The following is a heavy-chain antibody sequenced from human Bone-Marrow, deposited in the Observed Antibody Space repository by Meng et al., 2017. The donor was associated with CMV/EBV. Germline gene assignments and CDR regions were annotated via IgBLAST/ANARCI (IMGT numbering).Heavy chain of an antibody. D-gene: IGHD3-3*01. Sequence: GESLKISCAASGFTFSDYYMSWIRQAPGKGLEWVAYISSSGSTIYYADSVKGRFTISRDNAKNSLYLQMNSLRAEDTAVYYGAGITIFGVVAGYWGQGTLVTVSS. V-gene: IGHV3-11*01. J-gene: IGHJ4*02. CDR2: ISSSGSTI. CDR1: GFTFSDYY. CDR3: AGITIFGVVAGY.